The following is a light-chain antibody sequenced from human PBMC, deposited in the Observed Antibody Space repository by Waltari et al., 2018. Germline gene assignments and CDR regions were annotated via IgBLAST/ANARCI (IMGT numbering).Light chain of an antibody. V-gene: IGKV3-15*01. CDR3: QQHNHWPLT. CDR1: QSVSSSN. J-gene: IGKJ4*01. CDR2: AAS. Sequence: EIVMTQSPATLSVSPGERATLSCRASQSVSSSNLVWYQQKPGQPPRLLIYAASTRATGIPARFSGGGSGTEFNLTISSLQSEDFAVYYCQQHNHWPLTFGGGTKVESK.